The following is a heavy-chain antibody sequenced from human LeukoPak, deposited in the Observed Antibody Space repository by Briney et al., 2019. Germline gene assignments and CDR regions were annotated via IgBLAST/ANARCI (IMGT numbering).Heavy chain of an antibody. CDR1: GFTFSTSG. V-gene: IGHV3-64*01. Sequence: PGGSLRLSCAASGFTFSTSGMHWGRQAPGKGLEYVSAISGNGGNTFYANSVKGRFTISRDNANDVLFLQMNSLRDEDTAVYYCGRDVEETDFLDYWGEGTLVTVSS. D-gene: IGHD3/OR15-3a*01. CDR2: ISGNGGNT. CDR3: GRDVEETDFLDY. J-gene: IGHJ4*02.